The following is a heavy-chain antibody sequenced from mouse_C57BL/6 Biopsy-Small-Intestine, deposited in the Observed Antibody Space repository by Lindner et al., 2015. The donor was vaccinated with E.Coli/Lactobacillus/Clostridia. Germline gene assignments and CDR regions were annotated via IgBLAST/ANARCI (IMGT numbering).Heavy chain of an antibody. Sequence: SVKVSCKASGGTFSSYAISWVRQAPGQGLEWMGGIIPIFGTANYAQKFQGRVTITADESTSTAYMELSSLRSEDSAFYYCARDRDYKRAAGTYYFDYWGQGTLVTVSS. V-gene: IGHV1-81*01. D-gene: IGHD2-4*01. CDR2: IIPIFGTA. CDR1: GGTFSSYA. CDR3: ARDRDYKRAAGTYYFDY. J-gene: IGHJ2*01.